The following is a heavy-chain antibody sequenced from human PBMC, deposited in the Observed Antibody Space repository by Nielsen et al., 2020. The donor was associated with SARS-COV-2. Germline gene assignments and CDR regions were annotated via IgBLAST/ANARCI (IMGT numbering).Heavy chain of an antibody. CDR3: ARSDSSSWYGNDH. CDR1: GYTFTSYY. V-gene: IGHV1-46*01. D-gene: IGHD6-13*01. J-gene: IGHJ4*02. CDR2: INPSSGNT. Sequence: ASVKVSCKASGYTFTSYYIYWVRQAPVQGLEWMGIINPSSGNTSYAQNFQGRVTMTRDTSTSTVYMELSSLRSEDTAMYYCARSDSSSWYGNDHWGQGTLVTVSS.